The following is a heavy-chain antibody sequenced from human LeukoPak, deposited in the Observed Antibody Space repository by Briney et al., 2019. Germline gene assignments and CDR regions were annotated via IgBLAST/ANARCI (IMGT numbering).Heavy chain of an antibody. CDR3: ARGRDYYDSSGYTFDY. V-gene: IGHV4-31*03. Sequence: PSETLSLTCTVSGGSISSGGYYWSWIRQHPGKGLECIGYIYYSGSTYYNPSLKSRVTISVDTSKNQFSLKLSSVTAADTAVYYCARGRDYYDSSGYTFDYWGQGTLVTVSS. J-gene: IGHJ4*02. CDR1: GGSISSGGYY. D-gene: IGHD3-22*01. CDR2: IYYSGST.